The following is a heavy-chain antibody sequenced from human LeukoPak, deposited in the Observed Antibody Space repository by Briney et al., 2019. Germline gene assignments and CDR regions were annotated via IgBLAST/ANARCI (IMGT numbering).Heavy chain of an antibody. J-gene: IGHJ4*02. CDR3: ARGYSYGYLDFDY. CDR2: VSSTSSYI. Sequence: GGSLRLSCAASGFSFDSYTMNWVRQAPGKGLEWVSSVSSTSSYIYYADSVKGRFTISRDNAKNSLYLQMNSLRAEDTAVYYCARGYSYGYLDFDYWGQGTLVTVSS. CDR1: GFSFDSYT. V-gene: IGHV3-21*01. D-gene: IGHD5-18*01.